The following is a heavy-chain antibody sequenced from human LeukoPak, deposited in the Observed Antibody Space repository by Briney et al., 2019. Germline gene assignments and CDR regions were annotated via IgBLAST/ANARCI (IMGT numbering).Heavy chain of an antibody. CDR2: IYYSGCT. CDR1: GGSISSSSYY. V-gene: IGHV4-39*01. D-gene: IGHD2-15*01. Sequence: SETLSLTCTVSGGSISSSSYYWGWIRQPPGKGLDWIGCIYYSGCTYYNPSLKSRVTISVDTSKNQFSLKLSSVTAADTAVYYCARLPPDIVAVVAATPYGAFDIWGQGTMVTVSS. CDR3: ARLPPDIVAVVAATPYGAFDI. J-gene: IGHJ3*02.